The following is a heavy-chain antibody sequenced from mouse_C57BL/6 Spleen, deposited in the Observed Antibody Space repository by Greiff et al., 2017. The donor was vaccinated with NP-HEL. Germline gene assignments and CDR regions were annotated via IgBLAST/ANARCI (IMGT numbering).Heavy chain of an antibody. Sequence: VHLVESGPGLVAPSQSLSITCTVSGFSLTSYGVHWVRQPPGKGLEWLVVIWSDGSTTYNSALKSRLSISKDNSKSQVFLKMNSLQTDDTAMYYCARDYDYDEDYAMDYWGQGTSVTVSS. J-gene: IGHJ4*01. D-gene: IGHD2-4*01. CDR1: GFSLTSYG. CDR3: ARDYDYDEDYAMDY. V-gene: IGHV2-6*03. CDR2: IWSDGST.